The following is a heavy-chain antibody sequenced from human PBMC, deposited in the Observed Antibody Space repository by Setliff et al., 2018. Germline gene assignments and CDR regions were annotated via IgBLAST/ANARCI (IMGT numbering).Heavy chain of an antibody. CDR1: GFTFSRYW. CDR2: INPDGSIT. J-gene: IGHJ4*02. CDR3: AKDRPQGVNGRSLDY. Sequence: GGSLRLSCAASGFTFSRYWMYWVRQVPGKGLVWVSRINPDGSITYYGDSVKGRFTISRDNSQNTLYLQMNSLRAEDTAVYYCAKDRPQGVNGRSLDYWGRGALVTVSS. V-gene: IGHV3-74*01. D-gene: IGHD3-10*01.